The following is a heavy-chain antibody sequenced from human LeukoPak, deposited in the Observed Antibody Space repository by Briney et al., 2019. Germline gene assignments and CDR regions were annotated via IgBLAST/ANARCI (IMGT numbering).Heavy chain of an antibody. CDR2: IKEDGNEK. J-gene: IGHJ4*02. V-gene: IGHV3-7*01. CDR3: AKQMAVDYFDY. D-gene: IGHD5-24*01. Sequence: GGSLRLSCVASGFTFSSYWMSWVRQAPGKGLEWVANIKEDGNEKYYVDSVKGRFTTSRDNAKNTVYLQMNSLKPEDTAVYYCAKQMAVDYFDYWGQGTLVTVSS. CDR1: GFTFSSYW.